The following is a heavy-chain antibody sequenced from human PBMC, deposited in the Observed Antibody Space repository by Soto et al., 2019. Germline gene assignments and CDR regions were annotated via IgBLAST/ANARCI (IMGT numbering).Heavy chain of an antibody. CDR1: GLTFSSHW. CDR2: INGDGSTT. D-gene: IGHD3-10*01. J-gene: IGHJ3*02. CDR3: SGAGGI. V-gene: IGHV3-74*01. Sequence: EVQLVESGGGLVQPGGSLRLSCAASGLTFSSHWMYWVRQAPGKGLVWVAHINGDGSTTTYADSMKGRFTISRDNAKNTLYLQMNNLGVEDMAVYYCSGAGGIWGQGTMVTVSS.